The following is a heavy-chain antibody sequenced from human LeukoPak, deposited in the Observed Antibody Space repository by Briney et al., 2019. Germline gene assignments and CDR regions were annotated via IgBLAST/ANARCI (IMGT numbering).Heavy chain of an antibody. CDR3: ARDRGSSGYYTHFDY. CDR2: INSNSGGT. D-gene: IGHD3-22*01. CDR1: GYTFTGYY. Sequence: ASVKVSCKASGYTFTGYYMHWVRQAPGQGLEWMGRINSNSGGTNYAQKFQGRVTMTRDTSISTAYMELSRLRSDDTAVYYCARDRGSSGYYTHFDYWGQGTLVTVSS. V-gene: IGHV1-2*06. J-gene: IGHJ4*02.